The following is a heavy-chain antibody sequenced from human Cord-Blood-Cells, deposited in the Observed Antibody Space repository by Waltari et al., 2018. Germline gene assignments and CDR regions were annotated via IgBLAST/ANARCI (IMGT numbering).Heavy chain of an antibody. CDR1: GGTLSSYA. D-gene: IGHD7-27*01. Sequence: VQLVESGAEVTKPGSSVMVSCKASGGTLSSYAVNLVPQPPGHGLERMGGIIPNFGTANYAQKFQGGVTITAEESTSTAYMELSSLRSEDTAVYYCARDAQLGITGGWYFDLWGRGTLVTVSS. J-gene: IGHJ2*01. CDR2: IIPNFGTA. V-gene: IGHV1-69*01. CDR3: ARDAQLGITGGWYFDL.